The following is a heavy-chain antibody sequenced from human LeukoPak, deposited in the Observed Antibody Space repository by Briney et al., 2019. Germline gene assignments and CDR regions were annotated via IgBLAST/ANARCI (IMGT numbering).Heavy chain of an antibody. Sequence: QPGGSLRLSCAASGFTFRSCELSWVRQAPAKGLEWVSYISSSGSIIYYADSVKGRFTISRDSAKNSLYLQMNSLRAEDTAVYYCARLDYHSNSDAFDVWGQGTMVTVSS. CDR1: GFTFRSCE. J-gene: IGHJ3*01. V-gene: IGHV3-48*03. CDR2: ISSSGSII. CDR3: ARLDYHSNSDAFDV. D-gene: IGHD4-23*01.